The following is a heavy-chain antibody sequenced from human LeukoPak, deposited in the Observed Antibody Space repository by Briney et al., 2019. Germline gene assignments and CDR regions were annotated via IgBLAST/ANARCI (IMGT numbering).Heavy chain of an antibody. CDR2: IIPILGIA. V-gene: IGHV1-69*04. CDR1: GCTFSSYA. Sequence: GASVKVSCKASGCTFSSYAISWVRQAPGQGLEWMGRIIPILGIANYAQKFQGRVTITADKSTSTAYMGLSSLRSEATAVYYCAREEWELLLYFDYWGKGTLVTVSS. CDR3: AREEWELLLYFDY. D-gene: IGHD1-26*01. J-gene: IGHJ4*02.